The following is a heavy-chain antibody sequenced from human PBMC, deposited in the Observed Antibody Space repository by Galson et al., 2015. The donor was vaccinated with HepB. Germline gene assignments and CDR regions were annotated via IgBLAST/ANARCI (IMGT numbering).Heavy chain of an antibody. Sequence: SVKVSCKAAGYTFTSNGISWVRQAPGRGLEWVGWISANSGRTTYAWRLLGRLTLTTDTSTSTAYMEPRRLRSDDTARYYCARDRSHSFVDWGQGTLVTVSS. CDR3: ARDRSHSFVD. CDR2: ISANSGRT. J-gene: IGHJ4*02. D-gene: IGHD6-6*01. CDR1: GYTFTSNG. V-gene: IGHV1-18*04.